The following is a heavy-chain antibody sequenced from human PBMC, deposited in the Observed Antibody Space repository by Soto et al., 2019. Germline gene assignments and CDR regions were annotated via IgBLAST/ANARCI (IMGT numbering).Heavy chain of an antibody. CDR1: GGSMNTYY. J-gene: IGHJ5*02. CDR3: ARELFGRSVWFDP. CDR2: VYSSGST. Sequence: SETLSLTCVVSGGSMNTYYWSWIRQPPRKGLQWIGYVYSSGSTKYNPSLKSRVTMSVDTSKNQFSLQLTSVTAADTAVYYCARELFGRSVWFDPWGQGTLVTVSS. D-gene: IGHD3-10*01. V-gene: IGHV4-59*01.